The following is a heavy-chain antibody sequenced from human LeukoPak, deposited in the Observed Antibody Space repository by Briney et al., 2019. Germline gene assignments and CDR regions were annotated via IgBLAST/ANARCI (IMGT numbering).Heavy chain of an antibody. D-gene: IGHD2-2*01. Sequence: PSETLSLTCSVSGDSISTYYWTWIRQPAGKGLEWIGRIYISGTPNYNPSLRGRVTMSIDTSMNQFSLKLSSVTAADTAVYYCARVPAAVSYGMDVWGQGTTVTVSS. CDR3: ARVPAAVSYGMDV. J-gene: IGHJ6*02. CDR1: GDSISTYY. V-gene: IGHV4-4*07. CDR2: IYISGTP.